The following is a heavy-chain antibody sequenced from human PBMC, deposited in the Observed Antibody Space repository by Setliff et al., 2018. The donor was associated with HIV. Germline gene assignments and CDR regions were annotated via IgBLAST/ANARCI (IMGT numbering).Heavy chain of an antibody. CDR3: AHSPDTWYFGEYFRH. J-gene: IGHJ1*01. CDR2: ICWNDDK. CDR1: GLSLNISDVG. V-gene: IGHV2-5*01. Sequence: SGPTLVNPTQTLTLTCTLSGLSLNISDVGVGWLRQPPGKALEWLALICWNDDKRYSPSLKSRVTVTKDTAKNQVVLTMTNMDPADTATYFCAHSPDTWYFGEYFRHWGQGTLVTVST. D-gene: IGHD3-9*01.